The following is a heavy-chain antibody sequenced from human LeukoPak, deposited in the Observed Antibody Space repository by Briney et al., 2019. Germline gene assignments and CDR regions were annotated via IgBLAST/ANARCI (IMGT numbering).Heavy chain of an antibody. J-gene: IGHJ4*02. V-gene: IGHV4-59*01. CDR1: GGSISSYY. D-gene: IGHD6-19*01. CDR2: IYYSGST. CDR3: ARTKSGWYYSDY. Sequence: ASETLSLTCTVSGGSISSYYWSWIRQPPGKGLEWIGYIYYSGSTKYNPSLKSRVTISVDTSKNQFSLNLSSVTAADTAVYYCARTKSGWYYSDYWGQGTLVSVSS.